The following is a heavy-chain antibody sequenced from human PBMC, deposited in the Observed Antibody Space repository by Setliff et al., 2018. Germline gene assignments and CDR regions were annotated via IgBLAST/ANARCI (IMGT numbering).Heavy chain of an antibody. Sequence: ASVKVSCKASGYTFTNYVFHWVRQAPGQRLEWMGWINAVSGNTKYSQKFQDRVTITADTSTGTAYMELRSLRSDDTAVYYCARDLDYQYYYDSSGRDAFDIWGQGTMVTVSS. CDR3: ARDLDYQYYYDSSGRDAFDI. J-gene: IGHJ3*02. V-gene: IGHV1-3*01. D-gene: IGHD3-22*01. CDR2: INAVSGNT. CDR1: GYTFTNYV.